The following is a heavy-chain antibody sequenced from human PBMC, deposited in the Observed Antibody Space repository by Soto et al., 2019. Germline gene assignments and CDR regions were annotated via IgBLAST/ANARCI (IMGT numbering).Heavy chain of an antibody. CDR1: GFTFSSYA. V-gene: IGHV3-23*01. CDR2: ISDSGNNT. CDR3: AKDRRAGGNSAFYFDF. D-gene: IGHD3-16*01. Sequence: PGGSLRLSCAASGFTFSSYAMSWVRQAPGKGLEWVSTISDSGNNTYSVDSVKGRFTISRDNSKNTLYLQMNSLRAEDTAVYYCAKDRRAGGNSAFYFDFWGQGAQVTVSS. J-gene: IGHJ4*02.